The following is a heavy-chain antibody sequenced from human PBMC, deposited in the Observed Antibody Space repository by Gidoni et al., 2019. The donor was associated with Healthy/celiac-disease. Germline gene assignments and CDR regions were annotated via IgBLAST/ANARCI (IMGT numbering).Heavy chain of an antibody. CDR3: ARESGKLLWFGESENWFDP. Sequence: QVQLVQSGAEVKKPGASVKVSCKASGYTFTGYYMHWVRQTPGQGLEWMGWINPNSGGTNYAQKVQGWVTMTRDTSISTAYMELSRLRSDDTAVYYCARESGKLLWFGESENWFDPWGQGTLVTVSS. CDR1: GYTFTGYY. D-gene: IGHD3-10*01. V-gene: IGHV1-2*04. CDR2: INPNSGGT. J-gene: IGHJ5*02.